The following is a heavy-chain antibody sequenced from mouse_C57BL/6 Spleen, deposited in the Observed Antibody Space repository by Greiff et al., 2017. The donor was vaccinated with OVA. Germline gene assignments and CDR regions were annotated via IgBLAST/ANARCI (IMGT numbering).Heavy chain of an antibody. CDR3: ARDYYGSPSFDY. CDR2: IYPGDGDT. Sequence: QVQLQQSGPELVKPGASVKISCKASGYAFSSSWMNWVKQRPGKGLEWIGRIYPGDGDTNYNGKFKGKATLTADKSSSTAYMQLSSLTSEDSAVYFCARDYYGSPSFDYWGQGTTLTVSS. J-gene: IGHJ2*01. CDR1: GYAFSSSW. D-gene: IGHD1-1*01. V-gene: IGHV1-82*01.